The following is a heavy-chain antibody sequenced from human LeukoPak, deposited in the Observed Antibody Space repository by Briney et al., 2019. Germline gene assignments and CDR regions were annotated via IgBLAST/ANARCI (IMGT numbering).Heavy chain of an antibody. J-gene: IGHJ6*02. CDR3: ARTDCKSCGMDV. CDR1: GGSISSGDYY. Sequence: PSQTLSLTCTVSGGSISSGDYYWSWIRQPPGKGLEWIGYIYYSGSTYYNPSLKSRVTISVDTSKNQFSLKLSSVTAADTAVYYCARTDCKSCGMDVWGQGTTVTVSS. D-gene: IGHD2-21*02. V-gene: IGHV4-30-4*01. CDR2: IYYSGST.